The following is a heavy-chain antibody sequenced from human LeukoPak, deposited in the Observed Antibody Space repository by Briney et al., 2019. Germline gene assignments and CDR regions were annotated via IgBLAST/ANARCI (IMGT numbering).Heavy chain of an antibody. Sequence: SGGSLRLSCAVSGFSVSSFGMSWVRQAPGKGLEWISAISLNGETTWYADSVKGRFTISRDNSKNTLYLQLTSLRAEDTAVYYCAQGFSSGWHPYWGQGSLVSVSS. CDR1: GFSVSSFG. V-gene: IGHV3-23*01. CDR3: AQGFSSGWHPY. D-gene: IGHD6-19*01. J-gene: IGHJ4*02. CDR2: ISLNGETT.